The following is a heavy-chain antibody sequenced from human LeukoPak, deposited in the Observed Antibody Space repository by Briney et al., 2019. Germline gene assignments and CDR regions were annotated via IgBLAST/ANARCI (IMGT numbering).Heavy chain of an antibody. CDR1: TFTSSGHW. Sequence: GGSLRLSCAASTFTSSGHWMSWVRQAPGKGLEWVSAISGSGGSTYYADSVKGRFTISRDNSKNTLYLQMNSLRAEDTAVYYCAKDLGNYYDSSGYYDYWGQGTLVTVSS. D-gene: IGHD3-22*01. CDR3: AKDLGNYYDSSGYYDY. CDR2: ISGSGGST. J-gene: IGHJ4*02. V-gene: IGHV3-23*01.